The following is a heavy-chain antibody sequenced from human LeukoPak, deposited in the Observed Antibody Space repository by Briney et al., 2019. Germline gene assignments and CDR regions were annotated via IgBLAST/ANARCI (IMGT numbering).Heavy chain of an antibody. CDR3: ARGLIGSHDH. CDR1: GFTFSNHW. Sequence: GGSLRLSCAASGFTFSNHWMHWVRQAPGKGLMWVSRINPDGSITDYADSVKGRFTISRDNAKNTLYLQMNSLRVEDTAVYYCARGLIGSHDHWGQGTLVTVSS. CDR2: INPDGSIT. D-gene: IGHD3-16*01. V-gene: IGHV3-74*01. J-gene: IGHJ4*02.